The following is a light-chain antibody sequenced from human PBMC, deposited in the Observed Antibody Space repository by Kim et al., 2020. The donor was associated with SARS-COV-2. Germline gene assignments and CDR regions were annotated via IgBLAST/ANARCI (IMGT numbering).Light chain of an antibody. CDR2: APS. V-gene: IGKV1-27*01. CDR3: QKCDSAPWT. J-gene: IGKJ1*01. Sequence: APVGNSVTVTCRACWYIRNYLAWFQLKPGKAPKLLFYAPSALQPGVPSRFSGSGSGTDFTLTVTSLQPEDVASYYCQKCDSAPWTFGQGTKVDIK. CDR1: WYIRNY.